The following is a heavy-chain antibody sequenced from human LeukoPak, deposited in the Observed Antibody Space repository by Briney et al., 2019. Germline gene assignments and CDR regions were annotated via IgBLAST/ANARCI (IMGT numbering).Heavy chain of an antibody. Sequence: SETLSLTCTVSGGSISSYYWSWIRQPPGKGLEWIGYIYTSGSTNYNPSLKSRVTISVDTSKNQFSLKLSSVTAADTAVYYCARSSTVDFYFDYWGQGTLVTVSS. D-gene: IGHD4-23*01. J-gene: IGHJ4*02. CDR3: ARSSTVDFYFDY. CDR2: IYTSGST. CDR1: GGSISSYY. V-gene: IGHV4-4*09.